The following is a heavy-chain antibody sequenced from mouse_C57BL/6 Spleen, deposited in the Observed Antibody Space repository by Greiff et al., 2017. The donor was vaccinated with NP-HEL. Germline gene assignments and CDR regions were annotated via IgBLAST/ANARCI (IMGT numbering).Heavy chain of an antibody. Sequence: QVQLQQPGAELVMPGASVKLSCKASGYTFTSYWMHWVKQRPGQGLEWIGEIDPSDSYTNYNQKFKGKSTLTVDKSSSTAYMQLSSLTSEDSAVYYCARGNYYGSSYYAMDYWGHGTSVTVSS. CDR3: ARGNYYGSSYYAMDY. J-gene: IGHJ4*01. CDR2: IDPSDSYT. CDR1: GYTFTSYW. V-gene: IGHV1-69*01. D-gene: IGHD1-1*01.